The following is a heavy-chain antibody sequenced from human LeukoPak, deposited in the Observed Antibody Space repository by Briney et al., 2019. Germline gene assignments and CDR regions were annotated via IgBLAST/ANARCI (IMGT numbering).Heavy chain of an antibody. V-gene: IGHV4-39*07. Sequence: SETLSLTCTVSGGSISSSSYYWGWIRQPPGKGLEWIGSIYYSGSTYYNPSLKSRVTISVDTSKNQFSLKLSSVTAADTAVYYCARERTSDDRWPTPLYYYYYMDVWGKGTTVTVSS. J-gene: IGHJ6*03. CDR2: IYYSGST. CDR1: GGSISSSSYY. D-gene: IGHD4-23*01. CDR3: ARERTSDDRWPTPLYYYYYMDV.